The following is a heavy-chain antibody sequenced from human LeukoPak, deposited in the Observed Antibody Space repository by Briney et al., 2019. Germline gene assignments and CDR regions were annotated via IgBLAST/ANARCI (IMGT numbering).Heavy chain of an antibody. D-gene: IGHD4-23*01. CDR2: IIPIFGTA. V-gene: IGHV1-69*13. CDR1: GGTFSSYA. J-gene: IGHJ4*02. CDR3: AREVDDYGGNSFDY. Sequence: SVKVSCKASGGTFSSYAISWVRQAPGQGLEWMGGIIPIFGTANYAQKFQGRVTITADESTSTAYMELSSLRSENTAVYYCAREVDDYGGNSFDYWGQGTLVTVSS.